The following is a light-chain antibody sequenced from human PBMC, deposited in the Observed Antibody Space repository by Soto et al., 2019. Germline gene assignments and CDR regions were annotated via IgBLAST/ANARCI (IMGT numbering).Light chain of an antibody. CDR3: HQDGSSPLT. J-gene: IGKJ4*01. V-gene: IGKV3-20*01. CDR1: ESVSDNY. Sequence: EIVLTQSPGTLSLSPGERATLSCRASESVSDNYLAWYQQRSGQAPRLVIYGASSRASAVPDRFSGSGSGADFTLTISRLEPEDFAVYYCHQDGSSPLTFGGGTKVEIK. CDR2: GAS.